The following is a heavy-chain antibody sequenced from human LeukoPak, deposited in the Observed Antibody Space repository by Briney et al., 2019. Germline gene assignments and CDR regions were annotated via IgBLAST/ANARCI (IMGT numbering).Heavy chain of an antibody. D-gene: IGHD6-6*01. CDR2: ISPSGGST. CDR1: GYTFTSHY. V-gene: IGHV1-46*01. Sequence: ASVEVSCKASGYTFTSHYMHGVRQAPGQGLEWMGMISPSGGSTTYAQKFQGRVTMTRDTSASTVYMELSSLISDDTAVYYCAREQVVGTYYFDYWGQGTLITVSS. CDR3: AREQVVGTYYFDY. J-gene: IGHJ4*02.